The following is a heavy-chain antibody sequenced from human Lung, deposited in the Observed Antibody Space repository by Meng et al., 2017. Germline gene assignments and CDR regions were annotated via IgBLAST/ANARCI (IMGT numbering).Heavy chain of an antibody. V-gene: IGHV3-30*01. CDR1: GFTFSRNA. D-gene: IGHD4-17*01. CDR2: ISYDGSNQ. J-gene: IGHJ4*02. Sequence: GQVGDAGGGCGQLWMSLGLSCAASGFTFSRNAMHWGRQAPGKGLEWVEAISYDGSNQHYEDSVKGRFTISRDNSENTLYLQMNSLRAEDTAVYDCARNNYGDYYFDYWGQGTLVTVSS. CDR3: ARNNYGDYYFDY.